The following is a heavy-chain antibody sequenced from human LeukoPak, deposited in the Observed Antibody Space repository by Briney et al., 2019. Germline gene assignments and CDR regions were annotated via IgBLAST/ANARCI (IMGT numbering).Heavy chain of an antibody. CDR3: ARGANLEYSSSWSLFR. J-gene: IGHJ4*02. CDR1: GYTFTSYY. D-gene: IGHD6-13*01. V-gene: IGHV1-46*01. Sequence: ASVKVSCKASGYTFTSYYMHWVRQAPGQGLEWMGIINPSGGSTSYAQKFQGRVTMTRDTSTSTAYMELSSLRSEDTAVYYCARGANLEYSSSWSLFRWGQGTLVTVSS. CDR2: INPSGGST.